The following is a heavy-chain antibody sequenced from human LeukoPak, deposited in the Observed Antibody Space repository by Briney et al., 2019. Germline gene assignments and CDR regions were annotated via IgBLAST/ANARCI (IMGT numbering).Heavy chain of an antibody. CDR2: INSDGSST. D-gene: IGHD1-26*01. CDR1: GFTFSSYC. Sequence: GGSLRLSCAASGFTFSSYCMHWVRQAPGKGLVWVSRINSDGSSTSYADSVKGRFTISRDNAKNTLYLQMNRLRAEDTAVYYCARTPHPLKVGATPDYWGQGTLVTVSS. V-gene: IGHV3-74*01. J-gene: IGHJ4*02. CDR3: ARTPHPLKVGATPDY.